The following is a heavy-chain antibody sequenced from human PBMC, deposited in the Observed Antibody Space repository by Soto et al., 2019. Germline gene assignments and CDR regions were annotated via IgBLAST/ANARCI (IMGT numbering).Heavy chain of an antibody. CDR2: IWYDGSNK. D-gene: IGHD2-21*02. J-gene: IGHJ1*01. V-gene: IGHV3-33*01. Sequence: GGSLRLSCAASGFTFSSYGMHWVRQAPGKGLEWVAVIWYDGSNKYYADSVKGRFTISRDNSKNTLYLQMNSLRAEDTAVYYCARSCGGDCLFFQHWGQGTLVTVSS. CDR1: GFTFSSYG. CDR3: ARSCGGDCLFFQH.